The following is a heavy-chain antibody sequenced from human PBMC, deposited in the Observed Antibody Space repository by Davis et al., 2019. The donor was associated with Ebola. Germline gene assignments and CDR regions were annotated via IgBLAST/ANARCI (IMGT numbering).Heavy chain of an antibody. J-gene: IGHJ4*02. CDR1: GYSFTDDG. V-gene: IGHV1-18*01. Sequence: ASVKVSCKASGYSFTDDGISWVRQAPGQGLEWMGWISTYNGNTNYAQRVQGRITMTTDTSTSTAYMELRSLRSDDTARYYCARDVRGITGPSEYWGQGTLVTVSS. CDR3: ARDVRGITGPSEY. CDR2: ISTYNGNT. D-gene: IGHD1-1*01.